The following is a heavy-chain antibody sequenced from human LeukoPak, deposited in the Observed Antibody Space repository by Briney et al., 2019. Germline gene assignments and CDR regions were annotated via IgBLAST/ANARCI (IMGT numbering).Heavy chain of an antibody. V-gene: IGHV3-21*03. CDR1: GFTFSSYS. J-gene: IGHJ3*02. CDR3: TRGSFGELNAFDI. Sequence: GGSLRLSCAASGFTFSSYSMNWVRQAPGKGLEWVSSISSSSSYIYYADSVKGRFTISRDDSKSIAYLQMNSLKTEDTAVYYCTRGSFGELNAFDIWGQGTMVTVSS. CDR2: ISSSSSYI. D-gene: IGHD3-10*01.